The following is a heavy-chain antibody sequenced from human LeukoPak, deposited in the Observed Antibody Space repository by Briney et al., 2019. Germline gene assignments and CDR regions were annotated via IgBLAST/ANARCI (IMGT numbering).Heavy chain of an antibody. CDR3: ARERLGYYDRSGLDY. CDR1: GGSFSGYY. V-gene: IGHV4-34*01. J-gene: IGHJ4*02. Sequence: ASETLSLTCAVYGGSFSGYYWSWTRQPPGKGLEWIGEINHSGSTNYNPSLKSRVTISVDTSKNQFSLKLSSVTAVDTAVYYCARERLGYYDRSGLDYWGQGTLVTVSS. D-gene: IGHD3-22*01. CDR2: INHSGST.